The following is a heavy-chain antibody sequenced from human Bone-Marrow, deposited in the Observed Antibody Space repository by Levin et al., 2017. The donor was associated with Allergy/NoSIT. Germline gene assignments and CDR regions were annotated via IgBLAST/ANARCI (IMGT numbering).Heavy chain of an antibody. CDR2: ISSSSSYI. J-gene: IGHJ4*02. D-gene: IGHD5-18*01. CDR1: GFTFSSYS. CDR3: ARGRYSYGYNRREFDY. Sequence: GGSLRLSCAASGFTFSSYSMNWVRQAPGKGLEWVSSISSSSSYIYYADSVKGRFTISRDNAKNSLYLQMNSLRAEDTAVYYCARGRYSYGYNRREFDYWGQGTLVTVSS. V-gene: IGHV3-21*01.